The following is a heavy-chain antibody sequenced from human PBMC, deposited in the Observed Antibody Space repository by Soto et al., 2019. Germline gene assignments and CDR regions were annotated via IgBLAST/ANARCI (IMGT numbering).Heavy chain of an antibody. Sequence: EVQLAESGGGLAQPGGSLRLSCAASGFTLSGYAMDWVRQAPGKGLESVSGMRSNGVGTYYANSVQGRFTISRDNSKNTVYLQMGSLRPEDMAVYYCARRARPDFYYMDVWGKGTTVTVS. CDR1: GFTLSGYA. CDR3: ARRARPDFYYMDV. V-gene: IGHV3-64*01. D-gene: IGHD6-6*01. CDR2: MRSNGVGT. J-gene: IGHJ6*03.